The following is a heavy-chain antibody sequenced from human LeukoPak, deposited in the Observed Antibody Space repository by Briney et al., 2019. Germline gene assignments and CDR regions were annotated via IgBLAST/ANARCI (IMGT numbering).Heavy chain of an antibody. V-gene: IGHV4-4*07. CDR3: ARDDWGY. D-gene: IGHD3-9*01. J-gene: IGHJ4*02. CDR2: IYISGST. Sequence: SETLSLTCTVSGSSISSYYWNWIRQPAGKGLEWIGRIYISGSTNYNPSLKSRVTMSIDTSKNQISLKLRSVTATDTAVYYCARDDWGYWGQGTTVTVSS. CDR1: GSSISSYY.